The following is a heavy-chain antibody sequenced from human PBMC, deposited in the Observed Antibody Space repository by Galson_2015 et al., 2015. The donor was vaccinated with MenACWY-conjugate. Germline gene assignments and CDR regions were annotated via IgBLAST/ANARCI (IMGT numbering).Heavy chain of an antibody. V-gene: IGHV3-23*01. CDR2: ISGCGGST. J-gene: IGHJ4*02. D-gene: IGHD6-13*01. CDR3: AKDSGSGYSSSWYIFDY. Sequence: SLKLSCEASGYTFTSYAMNWVRQAPGQGLEWVSAISGCGGSTNYADTVKVRFTITTDNSKNTLYLQMNSLRAEDTAVYYCAKDSGSGYSSSWYIFDYWGQGTLVTVSS. CDR1: GYTFTSYA.